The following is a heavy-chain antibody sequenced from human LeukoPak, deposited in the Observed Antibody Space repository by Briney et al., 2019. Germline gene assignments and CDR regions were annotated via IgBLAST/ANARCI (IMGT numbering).Heavy chain of an antibody. V-gene: IGHV3-7*04. J-gene: IGHJ4*02. D-gene: IGHD1-1*01. Sequence: PGGSLRLSCAASGFTFRSHWMDWVRQAPGKGLEWVANIKQDGSQEYYVDSVKGRFTISRDNAKDSLYFQMNSLRLDDTAIYYCVRGRNGWNDGQFDYWGQGILVTVSS. CDR1: GFTFRSHW. CDR2: IKQDGSQE. CDR3: VRGRNGWNDGQFDY.